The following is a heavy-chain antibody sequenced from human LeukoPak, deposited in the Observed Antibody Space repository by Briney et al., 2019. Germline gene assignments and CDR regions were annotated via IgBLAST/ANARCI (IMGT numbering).Heavy chain of an antibody. J-gene: IGHJ5*02. CDR2: VYYSGSA. Sequence: PSETLSLTCTLSGDSISIDYWSWIRQPPGKGLEWIGCVYYSGSANYDPSLKSRVTISLDTSKNQFSLRLNSVTAADTAVYYCARSLTTGIDWFDPWGQGTLVTVSS. V-gene: IGHV4-59*08. CDR3: ARSLTTGIDWFDP. CDR1: GDSISIDY. D-gene: IGHD4/OR15-4a*01.